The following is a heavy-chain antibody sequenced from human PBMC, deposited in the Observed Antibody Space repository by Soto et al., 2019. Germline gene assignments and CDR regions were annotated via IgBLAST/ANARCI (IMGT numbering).Heavy chain of an antibody. V-gene: IGHV3-73*01. Sequence: GSLRLSCAASGFTFSGSAMHWVRQASGKGLEWVGRIRDKANSYATAYTASVKGRFTISRDDSKNTAYLQMNSLKTEDTAVYYCAKVVEMATIDYFDYWGQGTLVTV. D-gene: IGHD5-12*01. J-gene: IGHJ4*02. CDR3: AKVVEMATIDYFDY. CDR2: IRDKANSYAT. CDR1: GFTFSGSA.